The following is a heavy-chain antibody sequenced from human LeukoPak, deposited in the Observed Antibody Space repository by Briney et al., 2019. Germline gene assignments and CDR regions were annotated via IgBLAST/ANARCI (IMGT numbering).Heavy chain of an antibody. CDR1: GFTVSSNY. CDR3: VGVGGYDSSGFLDY. V-gene: IGHV3-53*05. Sequence: PGGSLRLSCAASGFTVSSNYMSWVRQAPGKGLEWVSVIYSGGSTYYADSVKGRFTISRDNSKNTLYLQMNSLSRDDTAVYYCVGVGGYDSSGFLDYWGQGTLVTVSS. J-gene: IGHJ4*02. D-gene: IGHD3-22*01. CDR2: IYSGGST.